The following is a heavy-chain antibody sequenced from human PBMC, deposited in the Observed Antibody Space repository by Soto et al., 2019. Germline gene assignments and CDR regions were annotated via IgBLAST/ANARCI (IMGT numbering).Heavy chain of an antibody. J-gene: IGHJ4*02. D-gene: IGHD6-6*01. Sequence: VQLVESGGGVVQPGRSLRLSCAASGFTFSSYAMHWVRQAPGKGLEWVAVISYDGSNKYYADSVKGRFTISRDNSKNTLYLQMNSLRAEDTAVYYCARVGVAARGFDYWGQGTLVTVSS. CDR1: GFTFSSYA. V-gene: IGHV3-30-3*01. CDR3: ARVGVAARGFDY. CDR2: ISYDGSNK.